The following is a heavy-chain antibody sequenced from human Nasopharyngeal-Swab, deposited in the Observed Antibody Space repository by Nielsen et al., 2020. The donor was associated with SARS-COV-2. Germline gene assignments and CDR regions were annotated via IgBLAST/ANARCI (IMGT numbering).Heavy chain of an antibody. CDR3: ARVSGGDCYSFCYYYYYMDV. D-gene: IGHD2-21*02. Sequence: GGSLRLSCATSGFTVSSNYMSWVRQAPGKGLEWVPVIYSGGSTYYADSVKGRFTISRDNTKNTLYLQMNSLRAEDTAVYYCARVSGGDCYSFCYYYYYMDVWGKGTTVTVSS. CDR1: GFTVSSNY. V-gene: IGHV3-53*01. CDR2: IYSGGST. J-gene: IGHJ6*03.